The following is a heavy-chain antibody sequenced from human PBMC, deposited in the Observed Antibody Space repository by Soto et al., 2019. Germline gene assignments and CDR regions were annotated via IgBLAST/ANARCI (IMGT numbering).Heavy chain of an antibody. D-gene: IGHD3-3*01. CDR1: GGSISSGGYY. Sequence: TSETLSLTCTVSGGSISSGGYYWSWIRQHPGKGLEWIGYIYYSGSTYYNPSLKSRVTISVDTSKNQFSLKLSSVTAADTAVYYCATKTPYYDFWPWDVWGQGTTVTVSS. V-gene: IGHV4-31*03. CDR2: IYYSGST. J-gene: IGHJ6*02. CDR3: ATKTPYYDFWPWDV.